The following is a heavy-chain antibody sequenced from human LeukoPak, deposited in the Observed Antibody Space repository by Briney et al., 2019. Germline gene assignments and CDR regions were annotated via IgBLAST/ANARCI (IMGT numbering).Heavy chain of an antibody. V-gene: IGHV3-7*01. CDR1: GFTFSSYW. CDR2: IKQDGSEK. CDR3: ANLGGTVRYSSSSPLDY. D-gene: IGHD6-6*01. J-gene: IGHJ4*02. Sequence: PGGSLRLSCAASGFTFSSYWMSWVRQAPGKGLEWVANIKQDGSEKYYVDSVKGRFTISRDNAKNSLYLQMNSLRAEDTAVYYCANLGGTVRYSSSSPLDYWGQGTLVTVSS.